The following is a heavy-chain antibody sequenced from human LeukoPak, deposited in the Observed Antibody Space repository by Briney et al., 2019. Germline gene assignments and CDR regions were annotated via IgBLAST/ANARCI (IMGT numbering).Heavy chain of an antibody. CDR2: INHSGST. V-gene: IGHV4-34*01. CDR1: GGSFSGYY. D-gene: IGHD1-26*01. CDR3: AGGGGSYYWFDP. J-gene: IGHJ5*02. Sequence: PSETLSLTCAVYGGSFSGYYWSWIRQPPGKGLEWIGEINHSGSTNYNPSLKSRVTISVDTSKDQFSLKLSSVTAADTAVYYCAGGGGSYYWFDPWGQGTLVTVSS.